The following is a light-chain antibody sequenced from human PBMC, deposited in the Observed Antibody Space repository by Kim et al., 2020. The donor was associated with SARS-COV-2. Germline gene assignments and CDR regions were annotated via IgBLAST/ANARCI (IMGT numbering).Light chain of an antibody. CDR3: QQRSNWLT. Sequence: SLSPGERATLSCRASQSVSNFLAWYQQKPGQAPRLLIYDASDRATGIPARFSGSGYGTDFTLTISSLQPEDFAFYFCQQRSNWLTFGGGTKVDIK. CDR2: DAS. J-gene: IGKJ4*01. V-gene: IGKV3-11*01. CDR1: QSVSNF.